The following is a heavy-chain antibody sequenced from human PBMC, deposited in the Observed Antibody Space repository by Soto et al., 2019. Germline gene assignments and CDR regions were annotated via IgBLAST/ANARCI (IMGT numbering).Heavy chain of an antibody. CDR1: GFIVSNNY. J-gene: IGHJ5*02. D-gene: IGHD3-3*01. CDR2: ISYDGSNK. Sequence: GGSLRLSCAASGFIVSNNYMTWVRQAPGKGLEWVAVISYDGSNKYYADSVKGRFTISRDNSKNTLYLQMNGLRAEDTAVYYCARDRVITIFGVAYNWFDPWGQGNLVTVSS. V-gene: IGHV3-30-3*01. CDR3: ARDRVITIFGVAYNWFDP.